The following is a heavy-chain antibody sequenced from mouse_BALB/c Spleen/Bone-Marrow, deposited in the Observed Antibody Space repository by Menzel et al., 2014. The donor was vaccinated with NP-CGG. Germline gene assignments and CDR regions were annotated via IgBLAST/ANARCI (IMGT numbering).Heavy chain of an antibody. Sequence: EVKVEESGGGLVQPGGSLRLSCATSGVTFTDYYMSWVRQPPGKALEWLDFIRNKANGHTTEYSASVKGRFTISRDNSQSILYLQMNTLRAEDSATYYCARDINDGYYWYFDVWGAGTTVTVSS. V-gene: IGHV7-3*02. CDR3: ARDINDGYYWYFDV. J-gene: IGHJ1*01. CDR2: IRNKANGHTT. CDR1: GVTFTDYY. D-gene: IGHD2-3*01.